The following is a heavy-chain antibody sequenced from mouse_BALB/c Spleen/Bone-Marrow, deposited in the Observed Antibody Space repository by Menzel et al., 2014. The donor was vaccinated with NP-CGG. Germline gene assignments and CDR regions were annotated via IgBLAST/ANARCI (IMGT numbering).Heavy chain of an antibody. J-gene: IGHJ4*01. CDR3: VRYDYDGDFYAMDY. CDR2: IWTGGGT. D-gene: IGHD2-4*01. V-gene: IGHV2-9-2*01. CDR1: GFSLTSYD. Sequence: VQGVESGPGLVAPSQSLSITCTVSGFSLTSYDISWIHQPPGKGLEWLGVIWTGGGTNYNSAFMSRLSISKDNSKSQVFLKMNSLQTDDTAIYYCVRYDYDGDFYAMDYWGQGTSVTVSS.